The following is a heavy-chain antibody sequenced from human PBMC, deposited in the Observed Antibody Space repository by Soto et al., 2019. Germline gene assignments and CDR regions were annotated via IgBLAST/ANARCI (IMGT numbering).Heavy chain of an antibody. J-gene: IGHJ4*02. D-gene: IGHD6-13*01. CDR1: GGTFSSYA. V-gene: IGHV1-69*13. CDR3: ARGRIAAAPFYFDY. CDR2: IIPIFGTA. Sequence: SVKVSCKASGGTFSSYAISWVRQAPGQGLELMGGIIPIFGTANYAQKFQGRVTITADESTSTAYMELSSLRSEDTAVYYCARGRIAAAPFYFDYWGQGTLVTVSS.